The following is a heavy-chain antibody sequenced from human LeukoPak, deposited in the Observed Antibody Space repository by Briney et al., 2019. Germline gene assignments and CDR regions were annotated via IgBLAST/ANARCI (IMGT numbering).Heavy chain of an antibody. D-gene: IGHD3-10*01. CDR2: ISSSGSTI. CDR1: GFTFSSYE. V-gene: IGHV3-48*03. CDR3: ARGGPGVARVEWIDY. Sequence: GGSLRLSCAASGFTFSSYEMNWVRQAPGKGLEWVSYISSSGSTIYYADSVKGRFTISRDNAKNSLYLQMNSLRAEDTAVYYCARGGPGVARVEWIDYWGQGTLVTVSS. J-gene: IGHJ4*02.